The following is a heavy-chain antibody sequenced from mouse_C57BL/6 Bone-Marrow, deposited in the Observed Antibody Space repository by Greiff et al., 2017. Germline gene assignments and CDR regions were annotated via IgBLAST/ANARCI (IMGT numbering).Heavy chain of an antibody. V-gene: IGHV1-53*01. CDR2: INPSNGGT. Sequence: QVQLQQPGTELVKPGASVKLSCKASGYTFTSYWMHWVKQRPGQGLEWIGNINPSNGGTNYNEKFKSKSTLTVDKSSSTAYMQLSSLTSEDSAVYYCARSPYYYGSSYAMDYWGQGTSVTVSS. J-gene: IGHJ4*01. CDR3: ARSPYYYGSSYAMDY. CDR1: GYTFTSYW. D-gene: IGHD1-1*01.